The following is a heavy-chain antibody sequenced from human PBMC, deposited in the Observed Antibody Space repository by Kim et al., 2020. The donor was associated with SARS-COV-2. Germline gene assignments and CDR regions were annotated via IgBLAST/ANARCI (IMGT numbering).Heavy chain of an antibody. CDR1: GYTFTSYG. CDR2: ISAYNGNT. CDR3: ASGRITIFGGEYYYYGMDV. Sequence: ASVKVSCKASGYTFTSYGISWVRQAPGQGLEWMGWISAYNGNTNYAQKLQGRVTMTTDTSTSTAYMELRSLRSDDTAVYYCASGRITIFGGEYYYYGMDVWGQETTVTVSS. V-gene: IGHV1-18*04. D-gene: IGHD3-3*01. J-gene: IGHJ6*02.